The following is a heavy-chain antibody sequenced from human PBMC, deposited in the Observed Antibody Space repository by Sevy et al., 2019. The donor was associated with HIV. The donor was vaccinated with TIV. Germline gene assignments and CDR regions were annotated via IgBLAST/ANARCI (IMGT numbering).Heavy chain of an antibody. CDR2: IFSSSSWI. J-gene: IGHJ6*02. D-gene: IGHD3-3*01. Sequence: GGSLRLSCAASGFSFSSYWMHWVRQAPGKGLEWVSFIFSSSSWIYYADSVKGRFTISRDNTKNSLYLQMNSLRAEDTAVYYCTRDKTILEGRYGMDVWGQGTTVTVSS. CDR3: TRDKTILEGRYGMDV. V-gene: IGHV3-21*01. CDR1: GFSFSSYW.